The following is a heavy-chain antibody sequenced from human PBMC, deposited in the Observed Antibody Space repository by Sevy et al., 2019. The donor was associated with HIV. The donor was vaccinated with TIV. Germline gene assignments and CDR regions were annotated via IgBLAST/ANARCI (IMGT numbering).Heavy chain of an antibody. V-gene: IGHV3-7*01. CDR1: GFTFSSYW. CDR3: ARGKGSEYYDFWSGLPFDY. Sequence: WGSLRLSCAASGFTFSSYWMSWVRQTPGKGLEWVANIKQDGSEKYFVDSVKGRFTISRDNAKNLLYLQMNSLRAEDTAVYYCARGKGSEYYDFWSGLPFDYWGQGTLVTVSS. J-gene: IGHJ4*02. CDR2: IKQDGSEK. D-gene: IGHD3-3*01.